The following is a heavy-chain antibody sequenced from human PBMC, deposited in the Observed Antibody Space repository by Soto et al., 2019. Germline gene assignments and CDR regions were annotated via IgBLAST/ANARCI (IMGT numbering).Heavy chain of an antibody. Sequence: PGGSLRLSCTGSGFTFGDYALSWFRQAPGKGLEWVGFIRSKGYGGTTEYAASVKDRFTISRDDSKSIASLQLSSLQTEDTAVYYCTRAWYSSGWPTAFDYWGQGTLVTVSS. CDR2: IRSKGYGGTT. CDR3: TRAWYSSGWPTAFDY. V-gene: IGHV3-49*03. D-gene: IGHD6-19*01. CDR1: GFTFGDYA. J-gene: IGHJ4*02.